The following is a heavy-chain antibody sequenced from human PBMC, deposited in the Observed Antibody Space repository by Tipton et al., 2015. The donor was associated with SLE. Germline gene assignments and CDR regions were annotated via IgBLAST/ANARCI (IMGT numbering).Heavy chain of an antibody. CDR2: ISYDGSNK. CDR1: GFTFSSYG. CDR3: AKGGDTEAFDT. Sequence: SLRLSCAASGFTFSSYGMHWVRQAPGKGLEWVAVISYDGSNKYYADSVKGRFTISRDNSKNTLYLQMNSLRAEDTAVYYCAKGGDTEAFDTWVQGTMVTVSS. V-gene: IGHV3-30*18. J-gene: IGHJ3*02. D-gene: IGHD2-21*02.